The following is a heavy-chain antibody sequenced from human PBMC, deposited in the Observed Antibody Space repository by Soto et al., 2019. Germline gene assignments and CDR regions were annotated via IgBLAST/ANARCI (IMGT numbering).Heavy chain of an antibody. D-gene: IGHD3-10*01. Sequence: PSETLSLTCTVSGGSISSSSYYWGWIRQPPGKGLEWIGSIYYSGSTYYNPSLKSRVTISVDTSKNQFSLKLSSVTAADTAVYYCARWGTWGYYYGSGGGMDVWGQGTTVTVSS. V-gene: IGHV4-39*01. J-gene: IGHJ6*02. CDR3: ARWGTWGYYYGSGGGMDV. CDR1: GGSISSSSYY. CDR2: IYYSGST.